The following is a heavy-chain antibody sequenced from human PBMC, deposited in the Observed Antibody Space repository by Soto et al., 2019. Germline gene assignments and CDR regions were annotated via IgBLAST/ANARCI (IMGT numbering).Heavy chain of an antibody. D-gene: IGHD5-18*01. CDR3: ARVFVDTAMVTSTQDPKFDY. CDR2: INPSGGST. V-gene: IGHV1-46*01. Sequence: GASVKVSCKASGYTFTSYYMHWVRQAPGQGLEWMGIINPSGGSTSYAQKFQGRVTMTRDTSTSTVYMELSSLRSEDTAVYYCARVFVDTAMVTSTQDPKFDYWGQGTLVTVSS. J-gene: IGHJ4*02. CDR1: GYTFTSYY.